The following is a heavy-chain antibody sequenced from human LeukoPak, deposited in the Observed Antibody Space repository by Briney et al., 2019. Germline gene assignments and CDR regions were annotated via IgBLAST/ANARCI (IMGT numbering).Heavy chain of an antibody. CDR3: ARGLQGGGNSIDY. Sequence: SETPSLTCTVSGGSISSYYWSWIRQPPGKGLEWIGYIYYSGSTNYNPSLKSRVTISVDTSKNQFSLKLSSVTAADTAVYYCARGLQGGGNSIDYWGQGTLVTVSS. CDR1: GGSISSYY. CDR2: IYYSGST. J-gene: IGHJ4*02. V-gene: IGHV4-59*01. D-gene: IGHD4-23*01.